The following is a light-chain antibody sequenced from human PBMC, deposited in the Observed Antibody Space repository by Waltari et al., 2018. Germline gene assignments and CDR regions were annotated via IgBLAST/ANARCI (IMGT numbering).Light chain of an antibody. CDR1: KNNVGNQG. Sequence: QAGLTQPPSVSKALKQTATLTCIGNKNNVGNQGVVWLQQRQGHPPKLLSSRTNNRPSVSSERFSTSRSGNTAALTISGLQAEDEGDYYCAAWDNNLNAYVFGPGTKVTVL. V-gene: IGLV10-54*04. J-gene: IGLJ1*01. CDR2: RTN. CDR3: AAWDNNLNAYV.